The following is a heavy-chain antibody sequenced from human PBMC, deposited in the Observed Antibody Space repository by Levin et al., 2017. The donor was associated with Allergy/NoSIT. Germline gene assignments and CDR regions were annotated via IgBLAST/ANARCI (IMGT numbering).Heavy chain of an antibody. J-gene: IGHJ6*02. D-gene: IGHD3-10*01. CDR2: ISSDGSNK. V-gene: IGHV3-30*18. CDR1: GFTFSNHG. CDR3: AKLGGFGEFSYYAMDV. Sequence: PGGSLRLSCTASGFTFSNHGMHWVRQAPGKGLEWVALISSDGSNKFYADSAKGRFTISRDDSKTTVFLEMNSLRAEDTAVYYCAKLGGFGEFSYYAMDVWGRGTAVTVSS.